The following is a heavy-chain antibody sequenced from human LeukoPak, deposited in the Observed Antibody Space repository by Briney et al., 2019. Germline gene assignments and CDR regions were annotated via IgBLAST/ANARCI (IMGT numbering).Heavy chain of an antibody. CDR3: ARPYSSGWRGGFGY. J-gene: IGHJ4*02. Sequence: SETLSLTCTVSGGSISSYYWSWIRQPPGKGLEWIGNIFTSGSTNYNPSLKSRVTISVDTSKNQFSLKLSSMTAADTAVYYCARPYSSGWRGGFGYWGQGTLVTVSA. CDR1: GGSISSYY. CDR2: IFTSGST. D-gene: IGHD6-19*01. V-gene: IGHV4-4*09.